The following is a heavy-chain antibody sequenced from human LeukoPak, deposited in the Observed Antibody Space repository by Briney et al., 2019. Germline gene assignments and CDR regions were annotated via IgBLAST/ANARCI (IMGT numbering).Heavy chain of an antibody. CDR1: GFXFSSYG. Sequence: PGGSLRLSCAASGFXFSSYGIHWVRQAPGKGLEWVAVISYDGSNKYYADSVKGRFTISRDNSKNTLYLQMNSLRAEDTAVYYCAKDGYCSSTSCYSPGIGYYYYYGMDVWGQGTTVTVSS. V-gene: IGHV3-30*18. D-gene: IGHD2-2*01. CDR3: AKDGYCSSTSCYSPGIGYYYYYGMDV. J-gene: IGHJ6*02. CDR2: ISYDGSNK.